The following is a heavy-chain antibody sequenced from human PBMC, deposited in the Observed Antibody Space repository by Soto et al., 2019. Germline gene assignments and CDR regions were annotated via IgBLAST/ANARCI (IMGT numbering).Heavy chain of an antibody. V-gene: IGHV3-23*01. CDR1: GFIFKHYA. J-gene: IGHJ4*02. Sequence: EVQLLDSGGGLVQPGGSLRLSCAAYGFIFKHYAMNWIRQAPGKGLEWVSSVSGSGDKTYYADSVKGRFTISRDNSKNTLYLDMSSLRAEDTAIYYCATSWFDFLYHFDYWGQGALVLVSS. CDR3: ATSWFDFLYHFDY. D-gene: IGHD3-10*01. CDR2: VSGSGDKT.